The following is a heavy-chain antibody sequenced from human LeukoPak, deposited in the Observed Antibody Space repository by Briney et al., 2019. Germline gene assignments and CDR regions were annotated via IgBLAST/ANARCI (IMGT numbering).Heavy chain of an antibody. V-gene: IGHV5-51*01. CDR1: GYSFTSYW. D-gene: IGHD3-22*01. J-gene: IGHJ4*02. Sequence: GESLKISCKGSGYSFTSYWIGWVRQMPGKGLEWMGIIYPGDSDNRYSPSFQGQVTISADKSISTAYLQWSSLKASDTAMYYCARSTYYYDSSGYYFDYWGQGTPVTVSS. CDR3: ARSTYYYDSSGYYFDY. CDR2: IYPGDSDN.